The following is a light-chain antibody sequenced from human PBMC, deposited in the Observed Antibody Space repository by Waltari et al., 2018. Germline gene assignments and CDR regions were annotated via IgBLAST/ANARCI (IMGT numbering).Light chain of an antibody. V-gene: IGKV1-12*02. CDR2: AAS. CDR3: QQANSFPWT. J-gene: IGKJ1*01. Sequence: DIQMTQSPSSVSASVGDRVTITCRASQGINSWLAWYQQKPGKAPKVLIFAASNLRSGVPSRISGSGSGTDFTLTISSLQPEDFATYYCQQANSFPWTFGQGTKVEIK. CDR1: QGINSW.